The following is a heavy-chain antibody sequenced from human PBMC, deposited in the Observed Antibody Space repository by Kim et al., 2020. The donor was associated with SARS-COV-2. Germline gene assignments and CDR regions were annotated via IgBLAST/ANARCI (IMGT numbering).Heavy chain of an antibody. J-gene: IGHJ4*02. D-gene: IGHD2-15*01. Sequence: GGYLRLSCAASGFTFDDYAMHWVRQAPGKGLEWVSLISWDGGSTYYADSVKGRFTISRDNSKNSLYLQMNSLRAEDTALYYCAKEIGYCSGGSCALDYWGQGTLVTVSS. CDR1: GFTFDDYA. CDR3: AKEIGYCSGGSCALDY. V-gene: IGHV3-43D*03. CDR2: ISWDGGST.